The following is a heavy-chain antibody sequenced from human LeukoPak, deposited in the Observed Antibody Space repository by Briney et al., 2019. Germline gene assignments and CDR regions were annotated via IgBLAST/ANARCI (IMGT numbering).Heavy chain of an antibody. J-gene: IGHJ4*02. CDR1: GFTFSSYA. CDR3: ANFSPYSGWYRTYFDY. D-gene: IGHD6-19*01. CDR2: ISGSGGST. V-gene: IGHV3-23*01. Sequence: GGSLRLSCAASGFTFSSYAMSWVRQAPGKGLEWVSAISGSGGSTYYADSVKGRFTISRGNSKNTLYLQMNSLRAEDTAVYYCANFSPYSGWYRTYFDYWGQGTLVTVSS.